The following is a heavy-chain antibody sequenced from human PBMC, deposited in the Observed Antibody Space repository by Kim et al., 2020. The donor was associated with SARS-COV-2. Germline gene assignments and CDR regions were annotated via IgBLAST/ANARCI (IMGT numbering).Heavy chain of an antibody. D-gene: IGHD3-9*01. J-gene: IGHJ4*02. Sequence: NPSLKRRVTMSVDTSKNQFSLKLSSVTAADTAVYYCARGELRYFDWFYDYWGQGTLVTVSS. CDR3: ARGELRYFDWFYDY. V-gene: IGHV4-4*07.